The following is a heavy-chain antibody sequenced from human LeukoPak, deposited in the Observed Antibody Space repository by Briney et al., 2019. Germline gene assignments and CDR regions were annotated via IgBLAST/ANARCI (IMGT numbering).Heavy chain of an antibody. CDR2: IYSGGST. D-gene: IGHD3-9*01. V-gene: IGHV3-53*01. Sequence: GGSLRLSCAASGFTVSSNYMSWVRQAPGKGLEWVSVIYSGGSTYYADSVKGRFTISRDNSKNTLYLQMNSLRAEDTAVYYCARYGFRRLPVLTSKDAFDIWGQGAMVTVSS. J-gene: IGHJ3*02. CDR3: ARYGFRRLPVLTSKDAFDI. CDR1: GFTVSSNY.